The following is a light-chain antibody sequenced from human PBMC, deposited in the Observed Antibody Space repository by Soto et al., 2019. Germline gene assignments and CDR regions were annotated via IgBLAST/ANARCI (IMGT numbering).Light chain of an antibody. CDR3: HQRRSWPRGT. J-gene: IGKJ1*01. CDR1: QSVSSY. CDR2: DAS. V-gene: IGKV3-11*01. Sequence: EIVLTQSPATLSLSLGESATLSCRASQSVSSYLAWYQQKPGQGPRLLIYDASNRATGVSARFSGSGYGTDFTLTISSLEPDDFAVYCCHQRRSWPRGTFGQGNNVEIK.